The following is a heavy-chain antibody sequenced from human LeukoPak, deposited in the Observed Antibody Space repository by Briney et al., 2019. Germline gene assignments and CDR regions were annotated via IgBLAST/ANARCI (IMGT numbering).Heavy chain of an antibody. CDR3: AGSSSWSTKPGFDY. J-gene: IGHJ4*02. D-gene: IGHD6-13*01. CDR2: INAGNGNT. Sequence: GASVKVSCKASGYTFTSYAMHWVRQAPGQRLEWMGWINAGNGNTKYSQKFQGRVTITRDTSASTAYMELSSLRSGDTAVYYCAGSSSWSTKPGFDYWGQGTLVTVSS. V-gene: IGHV1-3*01. CDR1: GYTFTSYA.